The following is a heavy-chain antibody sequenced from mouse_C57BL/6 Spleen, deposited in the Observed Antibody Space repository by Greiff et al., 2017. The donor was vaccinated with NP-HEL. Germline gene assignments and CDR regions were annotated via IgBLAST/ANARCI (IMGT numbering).Heavy chain of an antibody. Sequence: EVNVVESGEGLVKPGGSLKLSCAASGFTFSSYAMSWVRQTPEKRLEWVAYISSGGDYIYYADTVKGRFTISRDNARNTLYLQMSSLKSEDTAMYYCTRNLEDPYWYFDVWGTGTTVTVSS. J-gene: IGHJ1*03. CDR3: TRNLEDPYWYFDV. CDR2: ISSGGDYI. V-gene: IGHV5-9-1*02. CDR1: GFTFSSYA.